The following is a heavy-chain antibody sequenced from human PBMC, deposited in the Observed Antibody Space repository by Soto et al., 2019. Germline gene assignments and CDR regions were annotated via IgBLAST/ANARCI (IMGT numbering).Heavy chain of an antibody. V-gene: IGHV5-51*01. CDR3: ARRDGYCSSTSCYGHYYYYGMDV. D-gene: IGHD2-2*03. Sequence: ESLKISCKGSGYSFTSYWIGWVRQMPGKGLEWMGVIYPGDSDTRYSPSFQGQVTISADKSISTAYLQWSSLKASDTAMYYCARRDGYCSSTSCYGHYYYYGMDVWGQGTTVTVSS. CDR2: IYPGDSDT. J-gene: IGHJ6*02. CDR1: GYSFTSYW.